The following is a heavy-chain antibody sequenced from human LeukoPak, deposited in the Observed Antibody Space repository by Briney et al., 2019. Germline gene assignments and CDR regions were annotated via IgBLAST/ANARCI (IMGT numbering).Heavy chain of an antibody. CDR3: ARDVTGTTSDY. CDR1: GVSISSYF. J-gene: IGHJ4*02. Sequence: SETLSLTRSVSGVSISSYFWTWIRLPAGKGLEWIGRIYTSGSTNYNPSLKSRVTISVDTSKNQFSLKLSSVTAADTPVSYCARDVTGTTSDYWGQGSLVSVSS. CDR2: IYTSGST. D-gene: IGHD1-7*01. V-gene: IGHV4-4*07.